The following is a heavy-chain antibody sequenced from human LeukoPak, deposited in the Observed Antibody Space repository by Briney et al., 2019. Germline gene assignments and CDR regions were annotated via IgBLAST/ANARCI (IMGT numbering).Heavy chain of an antibody. CDR1: RFTFSSYD. J-gene: IGHJ3*02. Sequence: GGSLRLSCAASRFTFSSYDMNWVRQAPGKGLEWVSHISESGTTIYYADSVKGRFTISRDNPKNSQYLQMNSLRAEDTAIYYCARDSQWRAFDIWGQGTMVTVSS. CDR2: ISESGTTI. CDR3: ARDSQWRAFDI. V-gene: IGHV3-48*03. D-gene: IGHD6-19*01.